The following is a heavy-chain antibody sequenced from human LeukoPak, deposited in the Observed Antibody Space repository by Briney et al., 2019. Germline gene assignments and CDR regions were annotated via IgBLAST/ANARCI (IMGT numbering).Heavy chain of an antibody. CDR2: TRYDGSNK. D-gene: IGHD3-10*01. CDR3: ARGGTGHYYASGTYYQSYYFDY. Sequence: PGGSLRLSCAASGFTFSSYGMHWVRQAPGKGLEWVAFTRYDGSNKYYADSVKGRFTISRDNSKNTLYLQMNSLRPEDTAVYYCARGGTGHYYASGTYYQSYYFDYWGQGSLVTVSS. CDR1: GFTFSSYG. V-gene: IGHV3-30*02. J-gene: IGHJ4*02.